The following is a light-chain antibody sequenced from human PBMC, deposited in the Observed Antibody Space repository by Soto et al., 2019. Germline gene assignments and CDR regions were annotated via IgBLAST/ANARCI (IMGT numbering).Light chain of an antibody. CDR2: DAS. V-gene: IGKV3D-20*01. CDR1: QSVSSTY. Sequence: EIVLTQSPATLSLSPGERATLSCGASQSVSSTYLAWYQQKPGLEPRLLIYDASSRASGIPDRFSGSGSGTDFTLSIRRLEPEDFAVYCCLQYGSSPFTFGQGTKLEIK. J-gene: IGKJ2*01. CDR3: LQYGSSPFT.